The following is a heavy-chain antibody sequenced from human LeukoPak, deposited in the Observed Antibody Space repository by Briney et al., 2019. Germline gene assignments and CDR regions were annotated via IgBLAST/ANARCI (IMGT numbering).Heavy chain of an antibody. V-gene: IGHV7-4-1*02. CDR1: GYTFTSYD. J-gene: IGHJ4*02. CDR2: INTNTGNP. CDR3: ARVVAPEWELLVEYFDY. D-gene: IGHD1-26*01. Sequence: GASVKVSCKASGYTFTSYDINWVRQATGQGLEWMGWINTNTGNPTYAQGFTGRFVFSLDTSVSTAYLQISSLKAEDTAVYYCARVVAPEWELLVEYFDYWGQGTLVTVSS.